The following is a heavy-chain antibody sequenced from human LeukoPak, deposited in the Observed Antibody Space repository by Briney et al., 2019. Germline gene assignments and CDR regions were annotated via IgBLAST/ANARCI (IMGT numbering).Heavy chain of an antibody. J-gene: IGHJ5*02. D-gene: IGHD3-16*01. CDR3: AKANYDYVWGFDP. CDR2: IRYDGSNK. Sequence: PGGSLRLSCAASGFSFSNYWMSWVRQAPGKGLEWVAFIRYDGSNKYYADSVKGRFTISRDNSKNTLYLQMNSLRAEDTAVYYCAKANYDYVWGFDPWGQGTLVTVSS. CDR1: GFSFSNYW. V-gene: IGHV3-30*02.